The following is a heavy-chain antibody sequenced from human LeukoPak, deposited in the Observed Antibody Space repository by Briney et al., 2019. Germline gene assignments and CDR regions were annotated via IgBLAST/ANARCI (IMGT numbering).Heavy chain of an antibody. CDR1: GFTFSNAW. CDR3: TTGGRGYSYGFDY. V-gene: IGHV3-15*01. J-gene: IGHJ4*02. CDR2: IKSKTDGGTT. D-gene: IGHD5-18*01. Sequence: GGSLRLSCAASGFTFSNAWMSWVRQAPGEGLEWVGRIKSKTDGGTTDYAAHVKGRFTISRDDSKNTLYLQMNSLKTEDTAVYYCTTGGRGYSYGFDYWGQGTLVTVSS.